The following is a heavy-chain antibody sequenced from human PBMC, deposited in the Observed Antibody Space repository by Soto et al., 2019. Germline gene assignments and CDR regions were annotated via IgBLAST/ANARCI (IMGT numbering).Heavy chain of an antibody. Sequence: ASGKVSCKASGYTFTGYYMHWVRQAPGQGREWLGWINPNSGGTNYAQQFQGRVTMTRDTSISTAYVELSRLRSDDTAVYFCARHHVTRVRGVIINLPMIESCGHLTLVTVSP. CDR1: GYTFTGYY. CDR2: INPNSGGT. V-gene: IGHV1-2*02. J-gene: IGHJ5*01. D-gene: IGHD3-10*01. CDR3: ARHHVTRVRGVIINLPMIES.